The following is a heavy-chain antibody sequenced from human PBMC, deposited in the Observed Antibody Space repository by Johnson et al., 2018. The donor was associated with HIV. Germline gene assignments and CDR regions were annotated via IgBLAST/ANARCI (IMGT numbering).Heavy chain of an antibody. V-gene: IGHV3-30*02. CDR2: IQHDGSDK. CDR1: GFTFSSYG. Sequence: QEQLVESGGGVVQPGGSLRLSCAASGFTFSSYGMHWVRQAPGKGLEWVAFIQHDGSDKSYVDSVEGRFTISRDNSKNTLYLQMNSLRTEDTALYYCAKDGGRWSYSFDVWGQGTMVSVSS. J-gene: IGHJ3*01. D-gene: IGHD3-16*01. CDR3: AKDGGRWSYSFDV.